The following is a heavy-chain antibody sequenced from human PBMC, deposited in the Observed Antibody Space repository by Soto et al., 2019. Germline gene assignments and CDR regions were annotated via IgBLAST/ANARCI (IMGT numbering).Heavy chain of an antibody. CDR2: ISGSGGST. CDR3: AKDTIVVVITYFDY. CDR1: GFTFSSYA. Sequence: GGSLRLSRAASGFTFSSYAMSWVRQAPGKGLEWVSAISGSGGSTYYADSVKGRFTISRDNSKNTLYLQMNSLRAEDTAVYYCAKDTIVVVITYFDYWGQGTLVTVSS. J-gene: IGHJ4*02. V-gene: IGHV3-23*01. D-gene: IGHD3-22*01.